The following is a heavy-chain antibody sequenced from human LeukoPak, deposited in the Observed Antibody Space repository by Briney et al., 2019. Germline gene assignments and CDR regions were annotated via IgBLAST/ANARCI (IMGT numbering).Heavy chain of an antibody. D-gene: IGHD1-1*01. CDR1: GASISTYY. V-gene: IGHV4-59*01. J-gene: IGHJ3*02. CDR3: ARLQPNSGEWAFDI. Sequence: SETLSLTRTVSGASISTYYWSCIRQSPGKGLEWIGYLYSRGSPNYNPSLKRRVTISVDTSKNHFSLTLSSVTAADTAVYYCARLQPNSGEWAFDIWGQGTMVTVSS. CDR2: LYSRGSP.